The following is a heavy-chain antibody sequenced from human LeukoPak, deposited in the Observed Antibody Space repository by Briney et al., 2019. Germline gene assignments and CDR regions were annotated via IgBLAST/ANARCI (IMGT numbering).Heavy chain of an antibody. J-gene: IGHJ4*02. CDR3: ARGSPGPGFKGIAGDEVDY. CDR1: GFTFSSYA. Sequence: PGGSLRLSCAASGFTFSSYAMSWIRQPPGKGLEWIGEINHSGSTNYNPSLKSRVTISVDTSKNQFSLKLSSVTAADTAVYYCARGSPGPGFKGIAGDEVDYWGQGTLVTVSS. D-gene: IGHD6-13*01. V-gene: IGHV4-34*01. CDR2: INHSGST.